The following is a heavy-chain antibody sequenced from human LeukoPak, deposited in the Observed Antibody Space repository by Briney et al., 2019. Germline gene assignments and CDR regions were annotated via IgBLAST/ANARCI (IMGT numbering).Heavy chain of an antibody. V-gene: IGHV1-18*01. J-gene: IGHJ5*02. CDR2: ISAYNGNT. CDR1: GGTFSSYA. CDR3: ARDSMRLDP. Sequence: GASVKVSCKASGGTFSSYAISWVRQAPGQGLELMGWISAYNGNTNYAQKLQGRATMTTDTSTSTAYMELRSLRSDDTAVYYCARDSMRLDPWGQGTLVTVSS.